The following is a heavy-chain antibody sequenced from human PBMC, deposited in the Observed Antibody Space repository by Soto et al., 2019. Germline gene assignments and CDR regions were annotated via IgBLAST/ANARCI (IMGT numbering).Heavy chain of an antibody. CDR3: ARDQYSGYQFDS. D-gene: IGHD5-12*01. CDR1: GGSISSGNYY. J-gene: IGHJ4*02. Sequence: QVQLQESGPGLVKPSQTLSLTCSVSGGSISSGNYYWSWIRQHPGKGLEWIGYIYYSGSTYYSPSLRSRLTLSVDTSKNQFSMRLTSVTAADTAVYYCARDQYSGYQFDSWGQGTLVTVSS. CDR2: IYYSGST. V-gene: IGHV4-31*03.